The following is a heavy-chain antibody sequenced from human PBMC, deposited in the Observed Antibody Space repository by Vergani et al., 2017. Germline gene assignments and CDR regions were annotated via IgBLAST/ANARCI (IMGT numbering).Heavy chain of an antibody. D-gene: IGHD3-10*01. CDR3: ARGNLLWFGESAFDY. V-gene: IGHV3-33*01. Sequence: QVQLVESGGGVVQPGRSLRLSCAASGFTFSSYGMHWVRQAPGKGLEWVAVIWYDGSNKYYADSVKGRFTISRDNSKNTLYLQMGSLRAEDMAVYYCARGNLLWFGESAFDYWGQGTLVTVSS. CDR2: IWYDGSNK. CDR1: GFTFSSYG. J-gene: IGHJ4*02.